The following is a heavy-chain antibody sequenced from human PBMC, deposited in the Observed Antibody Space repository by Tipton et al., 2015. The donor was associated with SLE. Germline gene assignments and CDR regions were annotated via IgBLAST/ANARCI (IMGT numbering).Heavy chain of an antibody. CDR1: GFTFSSYE. CDR3: ARDLGYYYYMDV. CDR2: ISSSGSTI. J-gene: IGHJ6*03. Sequence: SLRLSCAASGFTFSSYEMNWVRQAPGKGLEWVSYISSSGSTIYYADSVKGRFTISRDNAKNPLYLQMNSPRAEDTAVYYCARDLGYYYYMDVWGKGTTVTVSS. D-gene: IGHD3-10*01. V-gene: IGHV3-48*03.